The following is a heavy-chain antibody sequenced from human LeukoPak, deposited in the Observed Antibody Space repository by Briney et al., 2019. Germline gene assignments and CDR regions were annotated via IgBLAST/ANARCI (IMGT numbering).Heavy chain of an antibody. J-gene: IGHJ4*02. CDR2: IIPIFGAA. V-gene: IGHV1-69*13. CDR1: GGTFSRYP. Sequence: SVKVSCKASGGTFSRYPISWVRQAPGQGLEWMGGIIPIFGAANYAQKFQGRVTITADESTSTAYMELSSLRSEDTAVYYCATPFASYGHALYWGQGTLVTVSS. CDR3: ATPFASYGHALY. D-gene: IGHD5-18*01.